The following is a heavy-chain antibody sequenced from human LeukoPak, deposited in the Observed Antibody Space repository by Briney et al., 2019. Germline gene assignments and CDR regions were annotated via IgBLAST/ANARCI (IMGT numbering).Heavy chain of an antibody. CDR3: ARAPEWEPPLDY. V-gene: IGHV3-74*01. CDR2: INSDGSST. J-gene: IGHJ4*02. CDR1: GFTFSIYW. Sequence: GGPLRLSCAASGFTFSIYWMHWVRQAPGKGLVCVSRINSDGSSTSYADSVKGRFTISRDNAKNTLYLQMNSLRAEDTAVYYCARAPEWEPPLDYWGQGTLVTVSS. D-gene: IGHD1-26*01.